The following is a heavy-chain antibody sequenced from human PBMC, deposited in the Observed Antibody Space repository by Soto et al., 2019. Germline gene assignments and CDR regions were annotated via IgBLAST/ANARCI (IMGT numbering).Heavy chain of an antibody. J-gene: IGHJ4*02. D-gene: IGHD4-17*01. CDR3: ARRMTTFDHFDY. CDR2: IYPGDSDT. V-gene: IGHV5-51*01. Sequence: ESLKISCKASGCNFNTYWIAWVRQMPGKGLEWMGIIYPGDSDTRYSTSFQGQVTISADKSISTAYLQWSSLEASDTAMYYCARRMTTFDHFDYWGQGTLVTVSS. CDR1: GCNFNTYW.